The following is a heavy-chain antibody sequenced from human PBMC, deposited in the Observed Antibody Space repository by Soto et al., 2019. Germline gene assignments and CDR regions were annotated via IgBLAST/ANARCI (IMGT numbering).Heavy chain of an antibody. CDR3: ASEGMSRPRWVFDY. J-gene: IGHJ4*02. CDR2: ISTNGDST. Sequence: EVQLVESGGGLVQPGGSLRLSCAASGFTFGSYPMHWVRQAPGKGLEYVSAISTNGDSTFYANSVKGRFTISRDNSKNTLYLQMGSLRADDIGVYYCASEGMSRPRWVFDYWGQGTLVTASS. D-gene: IGHD6-13*01. CDR1: GFTFGSYP. V-gene: IGHV3-64*01.